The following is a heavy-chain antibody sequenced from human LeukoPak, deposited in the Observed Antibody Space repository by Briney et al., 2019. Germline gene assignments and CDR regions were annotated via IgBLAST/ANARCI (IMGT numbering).Heavy chain of an antibody. J-gene: IGHJ3*02. CDR3: ARIAARQGGFDI. V-gene: IGHV3-48*03. CDR1: GFTFSSYE. D-gene: IGHD6-6*01. Sequence: PGGSLRLSCAASGFTFSSYEMNWVRQAPGKGLEWVSYISSSGSTIYYADSVKGRFTISRDNAKNSLYLQMNSLRAEDTAVYYCARIAARQGGFDIWGQGTMVTVSS. CDR2: ISSSGSTI.